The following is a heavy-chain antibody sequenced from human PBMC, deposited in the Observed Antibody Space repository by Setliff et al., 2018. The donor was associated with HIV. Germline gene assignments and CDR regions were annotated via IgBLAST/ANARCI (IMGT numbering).Heavy chain of an antibody. CDR3: VRHNPTVVTDGYDI. CDR1: GGSTTSSTYY. D-gene: IGHD2-21*02. Sequence: SETLSLTCTVPGGSTTSSTYYWGWIRQPPGRGLEWIGSVSYTGRTYYNPSLKSRVTISIDTSRNQFSLNLSSVTAADTAVYYCVRHNPTVVTDGYDIWGQGTKVTVSS. V-gene: IGHV4-39*01. J-gene: IGHJ3*02. CDR2: VSYTGRT.